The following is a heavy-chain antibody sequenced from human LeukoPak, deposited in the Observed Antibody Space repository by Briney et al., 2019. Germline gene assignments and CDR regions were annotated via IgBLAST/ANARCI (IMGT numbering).Heavy chain of an antibody. CDR3: ARGRAVAGTPPFDY. CDR2: IYPGDSDT. Sequence: GESLKISCKGSGSSLTSYWIGWVRQLPGKGLEWMGIIYPGDSDTRYSPSFQGQVTISADKSISTAYLQWSSLKASDTAMYYCARGRAVAGTPPFDYWGQGTLVTVSS. J-gene: IGHJ4*02. CDR1: GSSLTSYW. V-gene: IGHV5-51*01. D-gene: IGHD6-19*01.